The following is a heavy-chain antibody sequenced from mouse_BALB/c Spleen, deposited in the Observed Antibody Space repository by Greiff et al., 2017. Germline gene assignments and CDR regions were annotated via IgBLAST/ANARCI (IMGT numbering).Heavy chain of an antibody. Sequence: QVQLKESGAELARPGASVKMSCKASGYTFTSYTMHWVKQRPGQGLEWIGYINPSSGYTNYNQKFKDKATLTADKSSSTAYMQLSSLTSEDSAVYYFASGAMDYWGQGTSVTVSS. CDR1: GYTFTSYT. CDR3: ASGAMDY. V-gene: IGHV1-4*01. J-gene: IGHJ4*01. CDR2: INPSSGYT.